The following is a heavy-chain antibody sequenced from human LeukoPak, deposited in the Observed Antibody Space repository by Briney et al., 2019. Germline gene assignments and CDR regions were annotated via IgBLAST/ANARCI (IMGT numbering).Heavy chain of an antibody. J-gene: IGHJ2*01. D-gene: IGHD1-14*01. CDR3: AREPEGFHTSLTPNWYFDL. CDR1: GGSISSYY. CDR2: IYYSGST. Sequence: KTSETLSLTCTVSGGSISSYYWSWIRQPPGKGLEWIGYIYYSGSTNYNPSLKSRVTISVDTSKNQFSLKLTSVTAADTAVYYCAREPEGFHTSLTPNWYFDLWGRGTLVTVSS. V-gene: IGHV4-59*01.